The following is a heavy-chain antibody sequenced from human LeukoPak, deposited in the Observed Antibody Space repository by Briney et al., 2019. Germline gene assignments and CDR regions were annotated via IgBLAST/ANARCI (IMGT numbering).Heavy chain of an antibody. J-gene: IGHJ3*02. CDR2: IMHDGSEK. CDR1: GFTFSSYW. Sequence: GGSVRLSCAASGFTFSSYWMSWVRQAPGKGLEWVANIMHDGSEKNYVDSVKGRFTISRDNAENSLYLQMNSLRADDMAVYYCAREVYSSSRPADAFDIWGHGTMVTASS. CDR3: AREVYSSSRPADAFDI. D-gene: IGHD6-13*01. V-gene: IGHV3-7*01.